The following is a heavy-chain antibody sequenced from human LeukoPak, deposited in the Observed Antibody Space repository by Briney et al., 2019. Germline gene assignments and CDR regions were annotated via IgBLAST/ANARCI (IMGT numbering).Heavy chain of an antibody. Sequence: PGGSLRLSCAASGFTVSSNYMSWVRQAPGKGLEWVSVIYSGGSTYYADSVKGRFTISRDNSKNTLYPQMNSLRAEDTAVYYCARDSGSSLFDYWGQGTLVTVSS. CDR3: ARDSGSSLFDY. CDR1: GFTVSSNY. CDR2: IYSGGST. J-gene: IGHJ4*02. V-gene: IGHV3-53*01. D-gene: IGHD1-26*01.